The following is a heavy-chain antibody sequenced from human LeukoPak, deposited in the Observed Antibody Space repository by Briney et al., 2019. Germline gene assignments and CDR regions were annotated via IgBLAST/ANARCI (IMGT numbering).Heavy chain of an antibody. Sequence: SETLSLTCTVSGGSISSGSYYWSWIRQPAGKGLEWIGRIYTSGSTNYNPSLKSRVTISVDTSKNQFSLKLSSVTAADTAVYYCASSITIPIYYFDYWGQGTLVTVSS. D-gene: IGHD3-3*01. CDR3: ASSITIPIYYFDY. V-gene: IGHV4-61*02. J-gene: IGHJ4*02. CDR1: GGSISSGSYY. CDR2: IYTSGST.